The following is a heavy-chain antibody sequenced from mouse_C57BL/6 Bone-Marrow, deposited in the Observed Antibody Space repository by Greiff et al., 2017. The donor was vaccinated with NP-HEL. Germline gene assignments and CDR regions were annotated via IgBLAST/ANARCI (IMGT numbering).Heavy chain of an antibody. CDR3: ARHEYFGSSFAY. Sequence: VMLKESGPGLVAPSQSLSITCTVSGFSLTSYGVHWVRQPPGKGLEWLVVIWSDGSTTYNSALKSRLSISKDNSKSQVFLKMNSLPTDDTAMYYCARHEYFGSSFAYWGQGTLVTVSA. J-gene: IGHJ3*01. D-gene: IGHD1-3*01. V-gene: IGHV2-6-1*01. CDR2: IWSDGST. CDR1: GFSLTSYG.